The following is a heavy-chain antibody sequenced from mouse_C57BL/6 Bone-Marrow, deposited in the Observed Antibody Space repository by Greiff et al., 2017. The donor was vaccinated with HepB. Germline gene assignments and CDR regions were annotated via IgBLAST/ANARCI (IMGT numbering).Heavy chain of an antibody. CDR2: INPGSGGT. CDR1: GYAFPNYL. Sequence: QVQLQQSGAELVRPGTSVKVSCKASGYAFPNYLIEWVKQRPGQGLEWIGVINPGSGGTNYNEKFKGKATLTADKSSSTAYMQLSSLTSEDSAVYFCARERGLMVTTRGFAYWGQGTLVTVSA. CDR3: ARERGLMVTTRGFAY. V-gene: IGHV1-54*01. J-gene: IGHJ3*01. D-gene: IGHD2-2*01.